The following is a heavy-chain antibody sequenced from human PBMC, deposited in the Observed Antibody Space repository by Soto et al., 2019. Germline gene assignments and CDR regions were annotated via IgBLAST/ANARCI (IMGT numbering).Heavy chain of an antibody. D-gene: IGHD1-26*01. J-gene: IGHJ4*02. Sequence: SETLSLTCTVSGGSVSSGSYYWSWIRQPPGKGLEWIGYIYYSGSTNYNPSLKSRVTISVDTSKNQFSLKLSSVTAADTAVYYRARTMVGARAGYFDYWGRGTLVTVSS. CDR2: IYYSGST. V-gene: IGHV4-61*01. CDR1: GGSVSSGSYY. CDR3: ARTMVGARAGYFDY.